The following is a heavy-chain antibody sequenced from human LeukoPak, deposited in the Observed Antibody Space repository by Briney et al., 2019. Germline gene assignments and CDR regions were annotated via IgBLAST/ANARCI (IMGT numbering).Heavy chain of an antibody. D-gene: IGHD3-22*01. V-gene: IGHV1-69*04. CDR2: IIPNLGIA. J-gene: IGHJ4*02. CDR3: ARDYYDSSGYLWYFDY. CDR1: GGTFSSYA. Sequence: ASVKVSCKASGGTFSSYAISWVRQAPGQGLEWMGRIIPNLGIANYAQKFQGRVTITADKSTSTAYMELSSLRSEDTAVYYCARDYYDSSGYLWYFDYWGQGTLVTVSS.